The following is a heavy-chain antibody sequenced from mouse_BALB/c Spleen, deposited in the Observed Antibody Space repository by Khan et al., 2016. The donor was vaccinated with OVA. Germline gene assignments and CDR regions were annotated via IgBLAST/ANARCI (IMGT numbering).Heavy chain of an antibody. J-gene: IGHJ2*01. CDR2: IWRNNNK. Sequence: KESGPGILQPSQTLSLTCSFSGFSLSTYGIGVGWLRQPSGKGLEWLAHIWRNNNKYYNTALESRLTISKDSSNNHVFLKIASVDTADTATYYCARGPISYGNCGLSYYFDYWGQGTTLTVSS. D-gene: IGHD2-1*01. CDR1: GFSLSTYGIG. CDR3: ARGPISYGNCGLSYYFDY. V-gene: IGHV8-11*01.